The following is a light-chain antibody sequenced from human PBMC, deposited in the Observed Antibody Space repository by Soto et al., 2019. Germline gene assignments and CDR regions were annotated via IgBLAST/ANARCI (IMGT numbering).Light chain of an antibody. CDR2: GAS. CDR3: QHYGSSPA. V-gene: IGKV3-20*01. CDR1: QSLTSNY. J-gene: IGKJ1*01. Sequence: EIVLTQSPGTLSLAPGERATLSCRASQSLTSNYLAWYQRKPGQAPRLLIYGASSRTTAIPDRFSGSGSGTDFTLTITRLEPEDFAVYYCQHYGSSPAFGQGTKVEIK.